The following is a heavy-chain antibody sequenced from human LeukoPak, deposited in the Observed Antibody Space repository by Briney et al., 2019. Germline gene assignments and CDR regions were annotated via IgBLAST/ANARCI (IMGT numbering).Heavy chain of an antibody. J-gene: IGHJ5*02. D-gene: IGHD2-15*01. CDR3: ARLYRVAATFDP. CDR1: GFTFSSYS. CDR2: ISSSSSYI. Sequence: PGGSLRLSCAASGFTFSSYSMNWVRQAPGKGLEWVSSISSSSSYIYYADSVKGRFTIPRDNAKNSLYLQMNSLRAEDTAEYYCARLYRVAATFDPWGQGTLVTVSS. V-gene: IGHV3-21*01.